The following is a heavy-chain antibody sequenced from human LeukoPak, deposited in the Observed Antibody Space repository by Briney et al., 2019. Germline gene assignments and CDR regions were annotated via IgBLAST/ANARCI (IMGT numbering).Heavy chain of an antibody. D-gene: IGHD2-15*01. CDR3: ARGSDCSGGSCYSYWYFDL. J-gene: IGHJ2*01. Sequence: GGSLRLSCAASAFTFSSYWMHWVRQAPGKGLVWVSRINSDGSSTSYADSVKGRFTISRDNAKNTLYLQMNSLRAEDTAMYYCARGSDCSGGSCYSYWYFDLWGRGTLVNVSS. CDR1: AFTFSSYW. CDR2: INSDGSST. V-gene: IGHV3-74*01.